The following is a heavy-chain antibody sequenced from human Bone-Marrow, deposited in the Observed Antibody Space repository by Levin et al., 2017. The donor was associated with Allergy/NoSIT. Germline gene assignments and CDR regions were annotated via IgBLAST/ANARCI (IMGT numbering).Heavy chain of an antibody. D-gene: IGHD2-15*01. CDR3: ARDRVVVVVAATPADAFDI. CDR1: GFTFSSYW. CDR2: INSDGSST. V-gene: IGHV3-74*01. Sequence: GGSLRLSCAASGFTFSSYWMHWVRQAPGKGLVWVSRINSDGSSTSYADSVKGRFTISRDNAKNTLYLQMNSLRAEDTAVYYCARDRVVVVVAATPADAFDIWGQGTMVTVSS. J-gene: IGHJ3*02.